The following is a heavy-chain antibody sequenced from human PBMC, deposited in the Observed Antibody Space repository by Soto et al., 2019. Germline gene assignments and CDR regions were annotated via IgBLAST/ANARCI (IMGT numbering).Heavy chain of an antibody. CDR2: ISSYNGNT. CDR1: GYTFTSSG. Sequence: ASVKVSCKASGYTFTSSGISWVRQAPGQGLEWMGWISSYNGNTNYAQKFQGRVTMTTDTSTSTAYMELRSLRSDDTAVYYCARGTFYYDRHAYYGYWGQGTVVTVSS. D-gene: IGHD3-22*01. J-gene: IGHJ4*02. CDR3: ARGTFYYDRHAYYGY. V-gene: IGHV1-18*01.